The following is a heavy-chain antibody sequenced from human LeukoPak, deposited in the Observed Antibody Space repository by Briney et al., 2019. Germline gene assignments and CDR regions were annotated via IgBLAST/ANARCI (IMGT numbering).Heavy chain of an antibody. Sequence: PGKSLRLSCAVSGFTFSSFPFHWVRQAPGKGLEWVAAISTDGSYKYHGDSVKGRFTIPRDNPMNTLYLQMNGLRPDDTAVYYCARSLIPGRWYFDLWGRGTLVTVSS. CDR2: ISTDGSYK. D-gene: IGHD3-16*01. V-gene: IGHV3-30*04. CDR3: ARSLIPGRWYFDL. J-gene: IGHJ2*01. CDR1: GFTFSSFP.